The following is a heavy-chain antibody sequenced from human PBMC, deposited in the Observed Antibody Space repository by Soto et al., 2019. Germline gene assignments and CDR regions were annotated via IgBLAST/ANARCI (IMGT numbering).Heavy chain of an antibody. CDR2: INPNSGGT. J-gene: IGHJ5*02. CDR1: GYTFTGYY. D-gene: IGHD1-20*01. Sequence: ASVKVSCKASGYTFTGYYMHWVRQAPGQGLEWMGWINPNSGGTNYAQKFQGWVTMTRDTSISTACMELSRLRSDDTAVYYCARRITGTLDNWFDPWGQGTLVTVSS. CDR3: ARRITGTLDNWFDP. V-gene: IGHV1-2*04.